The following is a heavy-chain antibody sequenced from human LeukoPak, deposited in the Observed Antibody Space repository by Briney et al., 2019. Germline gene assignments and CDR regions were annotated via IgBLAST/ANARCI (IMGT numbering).Heavy chain of an antibody. V-gene: IGHV4-39*01. Sequence: SETLSLTCAVSGGSISSDSYYWGWIRQPPGKGLEWIGSIYSGGTTYYNPSLKSRVTISVDTSGNQFSLKLTSVTAADAAAYYCARHSRNCSGGYCYLYYWGQGTLVTVSS. CDR1: GGSISSDSYY. J-gene: IGHJ4*02. D-gene: IGHD2-15*01. CDR3: ARHSRNCSGGYCYLYY. CDR2: IYSGGTT.